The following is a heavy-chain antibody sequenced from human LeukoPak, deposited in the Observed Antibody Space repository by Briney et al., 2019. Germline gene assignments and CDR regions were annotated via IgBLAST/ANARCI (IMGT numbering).Heavy chain of an antibody. CDR2: ISGSGGST. D-gene: IGHD6-19*01. J-gene: IGHJ4*02. V-gene: IGHV3-23*01. Sequence: TGGSLRLSCAASGFTFSSYAMSWVRQAPGKGLEWVSAISGSGGSTYYADSVKGRFTISRDNSKNTLYLQMNSLRAEDTAVYYCAGEIGLAVAGYFDYWGQGTLITVSS. CDR1: GFTFSSYA. CDR3: AGEIGLAVAGYFDY.